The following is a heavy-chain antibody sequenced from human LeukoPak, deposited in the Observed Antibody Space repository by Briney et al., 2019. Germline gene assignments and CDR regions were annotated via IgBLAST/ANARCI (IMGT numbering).Heavy chain of an antibody. V-gene: IGHV1-18*04. J-gene: IGHJ6*03. CDR3: AREAYSGNFGYYYYYYYMDV. CDR2: IRVYNGKT. Sequence: ASVKVSCKASGYSFNSFGITWVRQAPGQGLEWMGWIRVYNGKTHYAENFQGRVTMTTDTTTSTAYMELRSLTSDDTAVYYCAREAYSGNFGYYYYYYYMDVWGKGTAVTISS. D-gene: IGHD1-26*01. CDR1: GYSFNSFG.